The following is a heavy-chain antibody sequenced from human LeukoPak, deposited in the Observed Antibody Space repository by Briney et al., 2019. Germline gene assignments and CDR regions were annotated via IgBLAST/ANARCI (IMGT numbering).Heavy chain of an antibody. CDR3: ARVIMGSLDY. CDR2: IKQEGSEK. V-gene: IGHV3-7*05. D-gene: IGHD3-10*01. CDR1: GFTFSSYW. Sequence: SGGSLRLSRAASGFTFSSYWMSWVRQAPGKGLEWVANIKQEGSEKYYVDSVKGRFTISRDNAKNSLYLQMNSLRAEDTAVYYCARVIMGSLDYWGQETLVTVSS. J-gene: IGHJ4*01.